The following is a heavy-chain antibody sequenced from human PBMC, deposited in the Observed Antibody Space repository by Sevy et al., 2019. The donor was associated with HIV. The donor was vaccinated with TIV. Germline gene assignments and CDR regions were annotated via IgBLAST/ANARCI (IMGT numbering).Heavy chain of an antibody. J-gene: IGHJ6*02. CDR2: ISAYNGNT. CDR1: GYTFTSYG. CDR3: ARDQYYYDSIAPHDYGMDV. V-gene: IGHV1-18*01. Sequence: ASVKVSCKASGYTFTSYGISWVRQAPGQGLEWMGWISAYNGNTNYAQKLQGRVTMTTDTSTSTAYMELRSQRSDDRAVYYCARDQYYYDSIAPHDYGMDVWGQGTTVTVSS. D-gene: IGHD3-22*01.